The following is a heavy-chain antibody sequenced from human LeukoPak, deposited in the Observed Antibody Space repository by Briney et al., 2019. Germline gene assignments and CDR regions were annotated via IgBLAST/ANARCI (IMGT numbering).Heavy chain of an antibody. V-gene: IGHV3-11*04. CDR2: ISSSGSTI. D-gene: IGHD4-17*01. J-gene: IGHJ4*02. Sequence: GGSLRLSCAASGFTFSDYYMRWIRQAPGKGLERVSYISSSGSTIYYADPVKGRFTISRDNAKNSLYLQMNSLRAEDTAVYYCARGGDYGDYGVSDYWGQGTLVTVSS. CDR1: GFTFSDYY. CDR3: ARGGDYGDYGVSDY.